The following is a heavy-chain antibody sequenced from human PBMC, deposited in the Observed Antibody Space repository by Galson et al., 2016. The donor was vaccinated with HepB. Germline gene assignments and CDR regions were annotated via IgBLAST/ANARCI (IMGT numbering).Heavy chain of an antibody. CDR3: AKEISGDYDYYYAMAV. Sequence: SLRLSCAASGFTFDDYAMHWVRQAPGKGLEWVSGISWNSDSIGYADSVKGRFTISRDNAKNSLYLQMNSLRAEDTAVYYCAKEISGDYDYYYAMAVWGQGTTVTVSS. CDR1: GFTFDDYA. CDR2: ISWNSDSI. V-gene: IGHV3-9*01. D-gene: IGHD4-17*01. J-gene: IGHJ6*02.